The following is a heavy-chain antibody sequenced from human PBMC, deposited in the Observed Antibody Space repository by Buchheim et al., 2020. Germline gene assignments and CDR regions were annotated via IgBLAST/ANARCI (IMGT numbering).Heavy chain of an antibody. Sequence: EVQLVESGGGLVQPGGSLRLSCAASGFTFSSYWMTWVRQAPGKGLEWVANIKEDGREGYYVDSVKGRFTISRDNAMNPLFLQMSSLRAEDTAVYYCARGTRDYYGMDVWGQGTT. V-gene: IGHV3-7*01. J-gene: IGHJ6*02. CDR2: IKEDGREG. CDR1: GFTFSSYW. CDR3: ARGTRDYYGMDV.